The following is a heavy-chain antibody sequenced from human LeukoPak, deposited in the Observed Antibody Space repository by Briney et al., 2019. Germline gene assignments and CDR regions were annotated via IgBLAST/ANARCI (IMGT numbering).Heavy chain of an antibody. CDR2: IYTSGST. CDR3: ARWARLEPPEDAFDI. Sequence: PSETLSLTCTVSGGSISSYYWSWIWQPAGKGLEWIGRIYTSGSTNYNPSLKSRVTMSVDTSKNQFSLKLSSVTAADTAVYYCARWARLEPPEDAFDIWGQGTMVTVSS. D-gene: IGHD1-1*01. J-gene: IGHJ3*02. CDR1: GGSISSYY. V-gene: IGHV4-4*07.